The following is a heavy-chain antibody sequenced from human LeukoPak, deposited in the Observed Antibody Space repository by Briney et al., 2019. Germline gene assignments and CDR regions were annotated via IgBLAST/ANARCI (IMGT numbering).Heavy chain of an antibody. CDR3: ARDKGYYYDSSGYYPDAFGI. J-gene: IGHJ3*02. CDR2: IYYSGST. CDR1: GGSISSYY. D-gene: IGHD3-22*01. V-gene: IGHV4-59*01. Sequence: NPSETLSLTCTVSGGSISSYYWSWIRQPPGKGLEWIGYIYYSGSTNYNPSLKSRVTISVDTSKNQFSLKLSSVTAADTAVYYCARDKGYYYDSSGYYPDAFGIWGQGTMVTVSS.